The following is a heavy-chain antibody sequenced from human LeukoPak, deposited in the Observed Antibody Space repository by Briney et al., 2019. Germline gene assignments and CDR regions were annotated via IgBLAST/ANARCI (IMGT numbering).Heavy chain of an antibody. J-gene: IGHJ6*03. Sequence: ASVKVSCKASGYTLTSYDINWVRQATGQGLEWMGWMNPNSGNTGYAQKFQGRVTMTRNTSISTAYMELSSLRSEDTAVYYCARSTSWFGELLLDYYYMDVWGKGTTVTISS. CDR1: GYTLTSYD. D-gene: IGHD3-10*01. V-gene: IGHV1-8*01. CDR2: MNPNSGNT. CDR3: ARSTSWFGELLLDYYYMDV.